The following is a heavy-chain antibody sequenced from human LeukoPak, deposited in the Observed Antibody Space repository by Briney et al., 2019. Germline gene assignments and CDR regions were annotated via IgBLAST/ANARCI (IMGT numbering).Heavy chain of an antibody. CDR2: MNQDGSEK. CDR3: AKILPDTVTADY. Sequence: GGSLRLSCAVSGFTFSNYWMTWVRQAPGKGLEWVANMNQDGSEKYYVDSVKGRFTISRDNAKNSLYLQMNSLRAEDTAVYYCAKILPDTVTADYWGQGTLVTVSS. D-gene: IGHD4-11*01. V-gene: IGHV3-7*02. J-gene: IGHJ4*02. CDR1: GFTFSNYW.